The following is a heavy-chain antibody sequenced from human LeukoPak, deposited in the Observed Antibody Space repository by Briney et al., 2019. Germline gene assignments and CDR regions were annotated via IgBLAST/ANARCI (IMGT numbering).Heavy chain of an antibody. V-gene: IGHV3-30-3*01. D-gene: IGHD6-6*01. J-gene: IGHJ5*02. Sequence: GGSLRLACAASGFTFSSYAMHWVRQAPGKGLEWVAVISYDGSNKYYADSVKGRFTISRDNSKNTLYLQMNSLRAEDTAVYYCARVFRIAARPAWFDPWGQGTLVTVSS. CDR3: ARVFRIAARPAWFDP. CDR2: ISYDGSNK. CDR1: GFTFSSYA.